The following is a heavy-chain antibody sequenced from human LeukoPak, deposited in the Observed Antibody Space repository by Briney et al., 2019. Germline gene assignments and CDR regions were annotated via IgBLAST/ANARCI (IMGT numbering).Heavy chain of an antibody. CDR2: IYHSGST. J-gene: IGHJ2*01. CDR1: GYSISSGYY. Sequence: SETLSLTCTVSGYSISSGYYWGWIRQPPGKGLEWIGSIYHSGSTYYNPSLKSRVTISVDTSKNRFSLKLSSVTAADTAVYYCARGGSSGSVFDLWGRGTLVTVSS. D-gene: IGHD6-19*01. V-gene: IGHV4-38-2*02. CDR3: ARGGSSGSVFDL.